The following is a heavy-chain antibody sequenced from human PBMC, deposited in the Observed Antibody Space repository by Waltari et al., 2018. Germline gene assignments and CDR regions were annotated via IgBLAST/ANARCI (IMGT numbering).Heavy chain of an antibody. Sequence: QVQLHQWGAGLLKPSETLSLTCAVSGGPFTDSSWSWIRPSPDKGLEWIGEISHSGSTNYTPSLKSRVTMSVDTIKKQFSLKLTSVTAADTAVYFCARTWGYSPPLGWFDPWGRGTRVTVSS. CDR2: ISHSGST. CDR1: GGPFTDSS. J-gene: IGHJ5*02. V-gene: IGHV4-34*01. CDR3: ARTWGYSPPLGWFDP. D-gene: IGHD1-26*01.